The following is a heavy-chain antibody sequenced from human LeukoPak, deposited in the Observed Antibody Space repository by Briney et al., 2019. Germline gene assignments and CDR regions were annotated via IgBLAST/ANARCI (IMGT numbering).Heavy chain of an antibody. CDR1: GFTFSSYG. Sequence: GGSLRLSCVASGFTFSSYGMHWVRQAPGKGLEWVAVISSDGSNKYYADSVKGRFTISRDNSKNTLYLQVNSLRAEDTAVYYCAKDRGSGYLDYWGQGTLVTVSS. J-gene: IGHJ4*02. CDR3: AKDRGSGYLDY. D-gene: IGHD6-19*01. V-gene: IGHV3-30*18. CDR2: ISSDGSNK.